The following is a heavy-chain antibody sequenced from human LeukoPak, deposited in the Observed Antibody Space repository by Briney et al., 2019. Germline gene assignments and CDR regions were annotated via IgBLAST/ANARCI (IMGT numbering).Heavy chain of an antibody. CDR3: ARAPPYYDSLTGYYYPHYGMDV. CDR1: GYSLTTYG. J-gene: IGHJ6*02. V-gene: IGHV1-18*01. D-gene: IGHD3-9*01. Sequence: ASVKVSCKASGYSLTTYGIIWVRQAPGQGLEWMGWISAYNGNTDHAQNLQGRVTMTTDTSTNTAYMELRSLRSDDTAVYYCARAPPYYDSLTGYYYPHYGMDVWGQGTTVTVSS. CDR2: ISAYNGNT.